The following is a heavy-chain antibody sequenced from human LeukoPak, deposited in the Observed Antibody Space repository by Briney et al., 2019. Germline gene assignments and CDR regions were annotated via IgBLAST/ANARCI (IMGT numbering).Heavy chain of an antibody. V-gene: IGHV3-74*01. D-gene: IGHD6-6*01. Sequence: GGSLRLSCAASGFTFSSHWMHWVRQAPGKGLVWVSRINTDGSSTSYADSVKGRFTVSRDNAENSLYLQMNSLRAEDTAVYYCARDPYSSSSFDYWGQGTLVTVSS. CDR1: GFTFSSHW. CDR3: ARDPYSSSSFDY. CDR2: INTDGSST. J-gene: IGHJ4*02.